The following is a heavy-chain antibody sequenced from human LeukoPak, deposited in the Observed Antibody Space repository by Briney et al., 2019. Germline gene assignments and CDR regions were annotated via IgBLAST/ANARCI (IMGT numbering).Heavy chain of an antibody. D-gene: IGHD2-8*02. CDR2: IIPIFGTA. CDR1: GGTFSSYA. V-gene: IGHV1-69*13. J-gene: IGHJ3*02. Sequence: VASVKVSCKASGGTFSSYAISWVRQAPGQGLEWMGGIIPIFGTANYAQKFQGRVTITADESTSIAYMELSSLRSEDTAVYYCARDRSTGAFDIWGQGTMVTVSS. CDR3: ARDRSTGAFDI.